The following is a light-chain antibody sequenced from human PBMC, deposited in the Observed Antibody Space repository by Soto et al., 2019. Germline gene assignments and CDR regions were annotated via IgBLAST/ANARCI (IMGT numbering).Light chain of an antibody. CDR3: SSYAVSSNSVV. CDR2: EVS. CDR1: SSDVGGYNY. J-gene: IGLJ2*01. Sequence: QSALTQPPSASGSPGQSVTISCTGTSSDVGGYNYVSWYQQHPGKAPKLMIYEVSQRPSGVPDRFSGSKSGKTASLTVSGLQAEHEADYYCSSYAVSSNSVVFGGGTKLTVL. V-gene: IGLV2-8*01.